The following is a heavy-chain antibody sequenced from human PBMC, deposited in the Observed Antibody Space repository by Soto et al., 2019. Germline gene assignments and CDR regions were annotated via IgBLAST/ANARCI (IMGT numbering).Heavy chain of an antibody. Sequence: GSLRLSCSASGFTFLSYAMHWVRQAPGKGLEYVSAIGSNGGSTYYADSVKGRFTISRDNSKNTLYLQMSSLRAEDTAMYYWVKDQDWNYATNDAFDIWGQGTMVTVSS. V-gene: IGHV3-64D*06. J-gene: IGHJ3*02. CDR2: IGSNGGST. CDR1: GFTFLSYA. CDR3: VKDQDWNYATNDAFDI. D-gene: IGHD1-7*01.